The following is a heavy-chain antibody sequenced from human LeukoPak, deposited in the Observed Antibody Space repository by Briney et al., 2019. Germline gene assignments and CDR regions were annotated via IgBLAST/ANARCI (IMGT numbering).Heavy chain of an antibody. V-gene: IGHV3-66*01. CDR1: GFTVSSNY. CDR3: ARDLGKYSSSWEANAFDI. CDR2: IYSGGST. Sequence: GGSLRLSCAASGFTVSSNYMSWVRQAPGKGLEWVSVIYSGGSTYYADSVKGRFTISRDNSKNTLYLQMNSLRAEDTAVYYCARDLGKYSSSWEANAFDIWGQGTMVTVSP. D-gene: IGHD6-13*01. J-gene: IGHJ3*02.